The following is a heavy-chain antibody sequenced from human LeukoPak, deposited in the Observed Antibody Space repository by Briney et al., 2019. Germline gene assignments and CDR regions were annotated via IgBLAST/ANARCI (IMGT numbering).Heavy chain of an antibody. D-gene: IGHD3-10*01. CDR3: AREGKDITMVRGARRGFDY. J-gene: IGHJ4*02. Sequence: GRSLRLSCAASGFTFSDYYMSWIRQAPGKGLEWVSYISSSSSYTNYADSVKGRFTISRDNAKNSLYLQMNSLRAEDTAVYYCAREGKDITMVRGARRGFDYWGQGTLVTVSS. CDR2: ISSSSSYT. V-gene: IGHV3-11*05. CDR1: GFTFSDYY.